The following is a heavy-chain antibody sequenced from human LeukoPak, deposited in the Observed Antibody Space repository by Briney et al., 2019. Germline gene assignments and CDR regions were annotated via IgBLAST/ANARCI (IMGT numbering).Heavy chain of an antibody. CDR1: GGTFSSYA. J-gene: IGHJ5*02. Sequence: GASVKVSCKASGGTFSSYAISWVQQAPGQGLEWMGGIIPIFGTANYAQKFQGRVTITADESTSTAYMELSSLRSEDTAVYYCARDASSGYTPWGQGTLVTVSS. CDR3: ARDASSGYTP. D-gene: IGHD3-22*01. CDR2: IIPIFGTA. V-gene: IGHV1-69*13.